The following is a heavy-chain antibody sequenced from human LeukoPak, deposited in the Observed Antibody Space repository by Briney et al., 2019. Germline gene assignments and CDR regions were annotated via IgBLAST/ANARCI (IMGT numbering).Heavy chain of an antibody. V-gene: IGHV3-21*01. CDR3: ADGYSGRLAN. J-gene: IGHJ4*02. CDR2: ISSSSSYI. D-gene: IGHD5-12*01. CDR1: GFTFSSYS. Sequence: GGSLRLSCAASGFTFSSYSMNWVRQAPGKGLEWVSSISSSSSYIYYADPVKGRFTISRDNAKNSLYLQMNSLRAEDTAVYYCADGYSGRLANWGQGTLVAVSS.